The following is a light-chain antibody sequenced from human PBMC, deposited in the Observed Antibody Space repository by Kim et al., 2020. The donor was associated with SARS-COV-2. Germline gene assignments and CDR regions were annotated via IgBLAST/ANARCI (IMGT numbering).Light chain of an antibody. CDR2: QDT. CDR1: KLGDKY. CDR3: QAWDSRTYVV. J-gene: IGLJ2*01. Sequence: SYELTQPPSVSVSPGQTASITFSGDKLGDKYACWYQQKPGQSPVLVIYQDTKRPSGIPERFSGSNSGNTATLTISGTQAMDEADYYCQAWDSRTYVVFGGVTQLTVL. V-gene: IGLV3-1*01.